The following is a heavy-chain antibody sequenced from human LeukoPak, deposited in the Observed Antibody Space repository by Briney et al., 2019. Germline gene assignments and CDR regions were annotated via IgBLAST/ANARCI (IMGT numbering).Heavy chain of an antibody. D-gene: IGHD6-13*01. CDR1: GFTFSSYW. V-gene: IGHV3-7*01. CDR2: IKQDGSEK. CDR3: ARRTSSSWYGDYFDY. Sequence: LGGSLRLSCAASGFTFSSYWMSWVRQAPGKGLEWVANIKQDGSEKYYVDSVKGRFTISRDNAKNSLYLQMNSLRAEDTAVYYCARRTSSSWYGDYFDYWGQGTLVTVSS. J-gene: IGHJ4*02.